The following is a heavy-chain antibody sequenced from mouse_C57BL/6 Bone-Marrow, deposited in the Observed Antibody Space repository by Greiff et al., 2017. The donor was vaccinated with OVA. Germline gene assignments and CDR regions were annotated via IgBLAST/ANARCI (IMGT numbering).Heavy chain of an antibody. V-gene: IGHV1-4*01. J-gene: IGHJ3*01. CDR2: LNPSSGYT. D-gene: IGHD2-1*01. Sequence: QVQLKESGAELARPGASVKMSCKASGYTFTSYTMHWVKQRPGPGLEWIGYLNPSSGYTKYNQKFKDKATLTADKSSSTAYMQLSSLTSEDSAVYYCAREDGNWFAYWGQGTLVTVSA. CDR3: AREDGNWFAY. CDR1: GYTFTSYT.